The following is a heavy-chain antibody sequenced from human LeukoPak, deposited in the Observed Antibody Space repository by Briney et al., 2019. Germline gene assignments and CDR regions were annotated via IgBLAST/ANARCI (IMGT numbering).Heavy chain of an antibody. CDR1: GYSFTSYW. J-gene: IGHJ4*02. Sequence: GESLKISCKGSGYSFTSYWMSWVRQAPGKGLEWVGRIKSKNDGGTTDYAAPVKGRFIISRDDSKNTLYLQMNSLKIEDTAVYYCTTDDSGNYRPFDYWGQGTLVTVSS. CDR3: TTDDSGNYRPFDY. CDR2: IKSKNDGGTT. V-gene: IGHV3-15*01. D-gene: IGHD1-26*01.